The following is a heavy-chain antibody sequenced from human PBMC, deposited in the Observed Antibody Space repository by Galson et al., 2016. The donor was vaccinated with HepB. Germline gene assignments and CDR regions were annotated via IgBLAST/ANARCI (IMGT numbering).Heavy chain of an antibody. D-gene: IGHD2-15*01. J-gene: IGHJ5*01. CDR2: IWNDGRTT. CDR3: ATDGPPTVVVGAALDS. V-gene: IGHV3-33*01. CDR1: GLSFSVRG. Sequence: SLRLSCATSGLSFSVRGMHWVRQAPGKGLEWVAVIWNDGRTTYYGDSVKGRFIISRDNPRETLYLQMNSLRVDDTAIYYCATDGPPTVVVGAALDSWGQGTLVTVSS.